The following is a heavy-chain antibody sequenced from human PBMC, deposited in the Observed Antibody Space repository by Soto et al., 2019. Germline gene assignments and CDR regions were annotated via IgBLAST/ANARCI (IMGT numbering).Heavy chain of an antibody. CDR2: IGVAGDT. J-gene: IGHJ3*02. CDR3: ARDRGYCTSTNCEQAFDI. D-gene: IGHD2-2*01. Sequence: EVQLVESGGGLVQPGGSLRLSCAASGFTFSSYDMYWVRQGAGKGLECVSSIGVAGDTYYAGSVKGRFTISRENAKNSLYLQMNSLTAGDTAVYYCARDRGYCTSTNCEQAFDIWGQGTMVTVSS. CDR1: GFTFSSYD. V-gene: IGHV3-13*04.